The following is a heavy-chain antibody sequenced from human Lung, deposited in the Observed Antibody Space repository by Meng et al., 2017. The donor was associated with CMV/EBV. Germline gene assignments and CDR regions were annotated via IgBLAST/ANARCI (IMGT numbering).Heavy chain of an antibody. CDR3: GRSNHFDY. D-gene: IGHD1-14*01. V-gene: IGHV3-23*01. CDR2: ISQSGDAT. CDR1: GFTFSNYA. J-gene: IGHJ4*02. Sequence: EXQLLEXXXGLVQPGXSLRLPCAASGFTFSNYAMNWVRQAPGKGLEWVSTISQSGDATYYADSVQGRFTISRDNSKNTLFLQMNSLRADDTAVYYCGRSNHFDYWGQGNLVTVSS.